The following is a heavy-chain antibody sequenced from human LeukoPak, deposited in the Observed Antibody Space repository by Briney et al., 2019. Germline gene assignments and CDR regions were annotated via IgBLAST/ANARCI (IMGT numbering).Heavy chain of an antibody. CDR1: GASIRSGDYY. CDR2: IYDSGST. Sequence: SETLSLTCTVSGASIRSGDYYWSWIRQPPGMGLEWIGYIYDSGSTYYNPSLKSRITISVDTSENRLSLKLSSVTATDTAVYYCARDCSGGSCYGAFDIWGQGTMVTVSS. CDR3: ARDCSGGSCYGAFDI. D-gene: IGHD2-15*01. V-gene: IGHV4-30-4*01. J-gene: IGHJ3*02.